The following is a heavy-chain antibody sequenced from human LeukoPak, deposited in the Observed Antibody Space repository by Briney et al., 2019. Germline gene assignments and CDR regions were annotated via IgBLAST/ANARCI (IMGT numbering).Heavy chain of an antibody. J-gene: IGHJ6*02. Sequence: GGSLRLSCAASGFTFSSYEMNWVRQAPGKGLEWVSYISSSGSTIYYADSVKGRFTISRDNAKNSLYLQMNSLRAEDTAVYYCARSYSSPNELNYYYNGMDVWGQGTTVTVSS. D-gene: IGHD6-13*01. CDR3: ARSYSSPNELNYYYNGMDV. CDR2: ISSSGSTI. V-gene: IGHV3-48*03. CDR1: GFTFSSYE.